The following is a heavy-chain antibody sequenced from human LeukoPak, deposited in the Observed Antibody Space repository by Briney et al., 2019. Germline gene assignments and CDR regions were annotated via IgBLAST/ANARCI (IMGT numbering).Heavy chain of an antibody. D-gene: IGHD1-7*01. Sequence: GGSLRLSCTASGFTFTTYAMSWVRQTPGKGLEWVSGISGSGGSSYYGDSVKGRFTISRDNSKKTLYLQMNSLRAQDTAVYYCAKGLLGTTEYYLDSWGQGTLVTVSS. CDR3: AKGLLGTTEYYLDS. CDR2: ISGSGGSS. V-gene: IGHV3-23*01. CDR1: GFTFTTYA. J-gene: IGHJ4*02.